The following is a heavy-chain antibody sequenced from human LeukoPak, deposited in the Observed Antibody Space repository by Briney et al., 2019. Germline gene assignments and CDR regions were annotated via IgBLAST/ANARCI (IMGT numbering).Heavy chain of an antibody. CDR3: ARLPDDYGDYVSGY. J-gene: IGHJ4*02. Sequence: PSEALSLTCTVSGGSISTDYWTWIRQPPGKGLEWIGYIYYSGSTNYNPSLKSRVTISVDTSKNQFSLKLSSVTAADTAVYYCARLPDDYGDYVSGYWGQGTLVTVSS. CDR2: IYYSGST. D-gene: IGHD4-17*01. V-gene: IGHV4-59*08. CDR1: GGSISTDY.